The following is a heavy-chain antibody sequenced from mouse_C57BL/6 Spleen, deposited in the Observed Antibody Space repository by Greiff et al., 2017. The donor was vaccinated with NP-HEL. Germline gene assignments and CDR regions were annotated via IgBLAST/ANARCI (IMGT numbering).Heavy chain of an antibody. CDR3: TAYYSNCFYY. CDR1: GFNIKDYY. V-gene: IGHV14-1*01. D-gene: IGHD2-5*01. CDR2: IDPEDGDT. J-gene: IGHJ2*01. Sequence: EVQLQQSGAELVRPGASVKLSCTASGFNIKDYYMHWVKQRPEQGLEWIGRIDPEDGDTEYAPKFQGKATMTADTSSNTAYLLLSSLTSEDTAVYYFTAYYSNCFYYWGQGTTLTVSS.